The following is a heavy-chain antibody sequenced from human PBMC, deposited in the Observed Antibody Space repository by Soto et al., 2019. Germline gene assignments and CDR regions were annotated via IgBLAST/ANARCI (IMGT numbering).Heavy chain of an antibody. CDR2: IWYDGSNK. D-gene: IGHD3-16*01. V-gene: IGHV3-33*01. CDR3: ARATGGLGNDAFDI. CDR1: GFTFRSHG. J-gene: IGHJ3*02. Sequence: QVQLVESGGGVVQPGRSLRVSCAASGFTFRSHGMHWVRQSPGKGLEWVAVIWYDGSNKYFADSVKGRFTISRDNSKNTVYLEMNSLRAEDRDVYYCARATGGLGNDAFDIWGQGTMVTVSS.